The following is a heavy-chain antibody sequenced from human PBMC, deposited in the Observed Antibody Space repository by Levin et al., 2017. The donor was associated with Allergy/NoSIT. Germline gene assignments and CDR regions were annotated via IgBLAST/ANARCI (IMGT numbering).Heavy chain of an antibody. J-gene: IGHJ4*02. CDR1: GGSISSSRYY. V-gene: IGHV4-39*07. D-gene: IGHD3-16*01. CDR3: ASRGSDVFDY. CDR2: AYYSGST. Sequence: PSETLSLTCTVSGGSISSSRYYWGWIRQPPGKGLEWIGSAYYSGSTYYNPSLKSRVTISVDTSKNQFSLKLSSVTAADTAVYYCASRGSDVFDYWGQGTLVTVSS.